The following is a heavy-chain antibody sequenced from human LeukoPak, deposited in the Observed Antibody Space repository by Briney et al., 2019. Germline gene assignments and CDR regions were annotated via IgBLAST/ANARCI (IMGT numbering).Heavy chain of an antibody. CDR3: AREEPYYYEYYGMDV. CDR2: IYTSGST. CDR1: GGSISSYY. Sequence: SETLSLTCTVSGGSISSYYWSWIRQPAGKGLEWIGRIYTSGSTNYNPSLKSRVTMSVDTPKNQFSLKLSSVTAADTAVYYCAREEPYYYEYYGMDVWGQGTTVTVSS. J-gene: IGHJ6*02. V-gene: IGHV4-4*07. D-gene: IGHD1-14*01.